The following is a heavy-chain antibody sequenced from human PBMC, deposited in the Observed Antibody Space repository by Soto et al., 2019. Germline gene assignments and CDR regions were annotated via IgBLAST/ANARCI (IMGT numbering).Heavy chain of an antibody. CDR2: ISYDGRNK. V-gene: IGHV3-30*18. CDR3: AKSNRGAYDTPDF. D-gene: IGHD3-22*01. Sequence: QVQLVESGGGVVQPGRSLRLSCAASGFSLNDYGMHWVRQPPGKGLEWVAVISYDGRNKYYTDSVRGRFTISRDISKGTLYLQMNSLRPEDTAVYCCAKSNRGAYDTPDFWGQGTLVTVSP. J-gene: IGHJ4*02. CDR1: GFSLNDYG.